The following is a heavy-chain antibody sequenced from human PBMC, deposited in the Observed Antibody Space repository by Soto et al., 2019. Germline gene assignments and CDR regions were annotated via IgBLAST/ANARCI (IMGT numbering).Heavy chain of an antibody. CDR2: ISAYNGNT. CDR3: SRDRTPRRGYYYYGMDV. D-gene: IGHD3-10*01. Sequence: ASVKVSCKASGYTFTSYGISWVRQAPGQGLEWMGWISAYNGNTNYAQKLQGRVTMTTDTSTSTAYMELRSLRSDDTAVYYCSRDRTPRRGYYYYGMDVWGQGTTVTVSS. J-gene: IGHJ6*02. V-gene: IGHV1-18*01. CDR1: GYTFTSYG.